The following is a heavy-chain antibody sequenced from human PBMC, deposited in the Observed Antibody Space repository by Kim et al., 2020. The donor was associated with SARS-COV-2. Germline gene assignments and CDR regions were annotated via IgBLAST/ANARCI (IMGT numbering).Heavy chain of an antibody. CDR2: IYHSGST. D-gene: IGHD6-13*01. CDR1: GGSISSSNW. Sequence: SETLSLTCAVSGGSISSSNWWSWLRQPPGKVLEWIGVIYHSGSTNYNPSLKSRVTISVDKSKNQFSLKLSSVTAADTAVYYCARASIAAAGTGYFDYWGQGTLVTVSS. CDR3: ARASIAAAGTGYFDY. V-gene: IGHV4-4*02. J-gene: IGHJ4*02.